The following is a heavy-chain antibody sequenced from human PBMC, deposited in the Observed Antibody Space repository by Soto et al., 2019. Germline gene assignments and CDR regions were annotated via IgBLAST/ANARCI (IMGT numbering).Heavy chain of an antibody. CDR1: GVSISSSNW. CDR2: IYHSGST. J-gene: IGHJ4*02. Sequence: SETLSLTCAVSGVSISSSNWWSWVRQPPGKGLEWIGEIYHSGSTNYNPSLKSRVTISVDKSKNQFSLKLSSVTAADTAVYYCARARRDAAVAANYFDYWAREPWSPSPQ. CDR3: ARARRDAAVAANYFDY. V-gene: IGHV4-4*02. D-gene: IGHD6-19*01.